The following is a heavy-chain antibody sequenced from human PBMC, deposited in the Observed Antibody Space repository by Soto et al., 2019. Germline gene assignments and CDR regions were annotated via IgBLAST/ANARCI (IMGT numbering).Heavy chain of an antibody. J-gene: IGHJ4*02. CDR3: ARADREY. Sequence: HVQLVQSGAEVKPPGASVKVSCKASGYTFTDFYIHWVRQAPGQGLEWMAVIYPSDGSTTYAQSFQGRVIVTSDTSTNTIYMDLSSLTSEDTAVYYCARADREYWGQGTQVTVSS. CDR1: GYTFTDFY. V-gene: IGHV1-46*01. CDR2: IYPSDGST.